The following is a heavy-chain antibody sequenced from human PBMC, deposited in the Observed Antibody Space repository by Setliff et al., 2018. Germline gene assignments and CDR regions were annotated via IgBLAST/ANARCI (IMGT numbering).Heavy chain of an antibody. Sequence: GASVKVSCKASGYTFTSYAMHWVRQAPGQRLEWMGWINAGNGNTKYSQKFQGRVTITRDTSASTAYMELSSLRSEDTAVYYCASDRFVYSGSGSLVFDYWGQGTLVTVS. CDR2: INAGNGNT. D-gene: IGHD3-10*01. V-gene: IGHV1-3*01. CDR1: GYTFTSYA. CDR3: ASDRFVYSGSGSLVFDY. J-gene: IGHJ4*02.